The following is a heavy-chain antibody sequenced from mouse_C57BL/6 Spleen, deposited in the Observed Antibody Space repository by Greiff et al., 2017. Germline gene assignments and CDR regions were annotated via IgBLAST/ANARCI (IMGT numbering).Heavy chain of an antibody. V-gene: IGHV1-82*01. CDR2: IYPGDGDT. D-gene: IGHD1-1*01. CDR3: ARDSYYYGSSYDWYFDV. Sequence: QVQLQQSGPELVKPGASVKISCKASGYAFSSSWMNWVKQRPGKGLEWIGRIYPGDGDTNYNGKFKGKATLTADKSSSTAYMQLSSLTSEDSAVYFCARDSYYYGSSYDWYFDVWGTGTTVTVSS. CDR1: GYAFSSSW. J-gene: IGHJ1*03.